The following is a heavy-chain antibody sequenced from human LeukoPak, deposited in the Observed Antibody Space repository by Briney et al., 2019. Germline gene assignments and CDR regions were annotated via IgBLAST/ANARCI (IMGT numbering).Heavy chain of an antibody. J-gene: IGHJ5*02. V-gene: IGHV3-53*01. CDR3: AGSLRYFDWST. Sequence: GGSLRLSCAGSGFIVSSNHMSWVRQAPGKGLEWVSLIYSGGNTYYADSVKGRFTISRDNSKNTLYLQMNSLRAEDTAVYYCAGSLRYFDWSTWGQGTLVTVSP. D-gene: IGHD3-9*01. CDR1: GFIVSSNH. CDR2: IYSGGNT.